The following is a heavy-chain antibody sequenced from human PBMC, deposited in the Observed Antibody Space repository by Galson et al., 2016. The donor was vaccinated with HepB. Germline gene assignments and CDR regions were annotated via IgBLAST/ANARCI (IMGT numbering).Heavy chain of an antibody. CDR3: AHKPRYFGWLLEYAFDI. Sequence: PALVKPTQTLTLTCTFSGFSLRTSGVAVGWIRQPPGKALEWLALIFWDNDKRDSPSLKSRLTITKDTSKNQVVLTMTNMDPVDTATYYCAHKPRYFGWLLEYAFDIWGQGTMVTVSS. CDR1: GFSLRTSGVA. D-gene: IGHD3-9*01. CDR2: IFWDNDK. V-gene: IGHV2-5*02. J-gene: IGHJ3*02.